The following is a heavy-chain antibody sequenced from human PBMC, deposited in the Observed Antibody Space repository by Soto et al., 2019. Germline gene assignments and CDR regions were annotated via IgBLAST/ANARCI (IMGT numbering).Heavy chain of an antibody. V-gene: IGHV4-59*08. CDR3: ARHSPLAAGGAFEF. D-gene: IGHD6-13*01. CDR2: FSYSGST. J-gene: IGHJ3*01. CDR1: GASISSNY. Sequence: SETLSLTCTVSGASISSNYWSWIRQPPGKGLECIGYFSYSGSTNYNPSLKSRVIISVDTSRNQFSLKLTSVTATDTAMYYCARHSPLAAGGAFEFWGQGMMVT.